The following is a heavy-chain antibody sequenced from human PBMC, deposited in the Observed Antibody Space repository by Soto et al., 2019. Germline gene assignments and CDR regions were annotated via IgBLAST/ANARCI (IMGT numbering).Heavy chain of an antibody. CDR1: VFTFSSYG. Sequence: TWWSLRLSCSASVFTFSSYGMHWWRQAPGKGLEWVAVISYDGSNKYYADSVKGRFTISRDNSKNTLYLQMNSLRAEDTAVYYCAKVPRRVSGEGSDFDYWGQGTLVTVSS. CDR2: ISYDGSNK. D-gene: IGHD3-10*01. J-gene: IGHJ4*02. V-gene: IGHV3-30*18. CDR3: AKVPRRVSGEGSDFDY.